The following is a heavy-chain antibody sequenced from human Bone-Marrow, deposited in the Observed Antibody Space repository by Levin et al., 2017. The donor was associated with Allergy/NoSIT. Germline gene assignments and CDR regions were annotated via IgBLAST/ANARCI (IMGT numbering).Heavy chain of an antibody. J-gene: IGHJ6*02. D-gene: IGHD6-13*01. V-gene: IGHV4-30-2*01. CDR3: ARLSLGLPVGIAAAGSVDYYYGMDV. CDR1: GGSISSGGYS. CDR2: IYHSGST. Sequence: SETLSLTCAVSGGSISSGGYSWSWIRQPPGKGLEWIGYIYHSGSTYYNPSLKSRVTISVDRSKNQFSLKLSSVTAADTAVYYCARLSLGLPVGIAAAGSVDYYYGMDVWGQGTTVTVSS.